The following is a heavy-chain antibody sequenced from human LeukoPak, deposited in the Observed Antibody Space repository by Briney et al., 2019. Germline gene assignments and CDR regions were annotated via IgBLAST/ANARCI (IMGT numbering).Heavy chain of an antibody. CDR3: ARRAPTNYFFDN. J-gene: IGHJ4*02. Sequence: GGSLRLSCEVSGFSVRKNYMSWVRQAPGKGLEWVSILYSGGTTYSADSVKGRFTISRHQSKNTLYLQLNSLRVDDTAVYYCARRAPTNYFFDNWGQGTLVTVPS. CDR1: GFSVRKNY. D-gene: IGHD1-1*01. CDR2: LYSGGTT. V-gene: IGHV3-53*04.